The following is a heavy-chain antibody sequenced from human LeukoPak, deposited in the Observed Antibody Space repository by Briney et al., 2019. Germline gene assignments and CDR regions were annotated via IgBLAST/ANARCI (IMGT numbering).Heavy chain of an antibody. CDR3: ARGRYGDYERYFDY. J-gene: IGHJ4*02. Sequence: SETLSLTCTVSGGSISITTYYWGWIRQPPGKGLEWIGSIYYSGSTYHNPSLKSRVTISVDTSKNQFSLKLSSVTAADTAVYSCARGRYGDYERYFDYWGQGTLVTVSS. CDR2: IYYSGST. D-gene: IGHD4-17*01. V-gene: IGHV4-39*07. CDR1: GGSISITTYY.